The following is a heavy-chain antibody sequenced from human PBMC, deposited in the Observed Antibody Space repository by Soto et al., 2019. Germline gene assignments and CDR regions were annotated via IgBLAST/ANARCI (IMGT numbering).Heavy chain of an antibody. Sequence: TLSLTCTVAGNSISTGAYYWSWLRQHPVKGLEWIGHIFYSGNTHYSPSLESRVTISVDTSKNQFSIKLTSVTVADTAVYYCAREGRSAAPQAGFDLWGQGNLVTVSS. CDR1: GNSISTGAYY. V-gene: IGHV4-31*03. CDR3: AREGRSAAPQAGFDL. J-gene: IGHJ4*02. D-gene: IGHD3-10*01. CDR2: IFYSGNT.